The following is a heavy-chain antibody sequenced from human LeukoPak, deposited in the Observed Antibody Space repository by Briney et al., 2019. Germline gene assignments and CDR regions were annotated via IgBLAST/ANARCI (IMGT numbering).Heavy chain of an antibody. D-gene: IGHD3-3*01. CDR3: ARDGGYYTVFDY. CDR1: GYTFTSYY. J-gene: IGHJ4*02. V-gene: IGHV1-18*04. CDR2: ISAYNGNT. Sequence: ASVKVSCKASGYTFTSYYMHWVRQAPGQGLEWMGWISAYNGNTNYAQKLQGRVTMTTDTSTSTAYMELRSLRSDDTAVYYCARDGGYYTVFDYWGQGTLVTVSS.